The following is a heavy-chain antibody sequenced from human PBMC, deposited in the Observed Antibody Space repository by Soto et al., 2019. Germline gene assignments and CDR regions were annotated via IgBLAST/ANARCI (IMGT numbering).Heavy chain of an antibody. CDR2: IYYSGST. V-gene: IGHV4-59*08. Sequence: SETLSLTCTVSGGSISSYYWSWIRQPPGKGLEWIGYIYYSGSTNYNPSLKSRVTISVDTSKNQFSLKLSSVTAADTAVYYCARGGWRQIDYWGQGTLVTGSA. CDR3: ARGGWRQIDY. D-gene: IGHD3-3*01. J-gene: IGHJ4*02. CDR1: GGSISSYY.